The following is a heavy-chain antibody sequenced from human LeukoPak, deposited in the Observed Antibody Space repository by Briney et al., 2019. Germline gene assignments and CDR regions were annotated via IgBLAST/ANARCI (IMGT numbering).Heavy chain of an antibody. Sequence: GGSLRLSCAASGFTFSSYEMNWVRQAPGKGLEWVAFIRYDGSNKYYADSVKGRFTISRDNSKNTLYLQMNSLRAEDTAVYYCAKDSMVRGVYDYWGQGTLVTVSS. D-gene: IGHD3-10*01. CDR2: IRYDGSNK. CDR1: GFTFSSYE. V-gene: IGHV3-30*02. CDR3: AKDSMVRGVYDY. J-gene: IGHJ4*02.